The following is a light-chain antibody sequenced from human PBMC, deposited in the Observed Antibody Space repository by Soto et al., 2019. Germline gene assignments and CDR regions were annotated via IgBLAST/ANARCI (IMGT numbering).Light chain of an antibody. CDR3: SSYTTGGSLV. J-gene: IGLJ2*01. CDR1: SSDVGGYNY. Sequence: QSALTQPASVSGSPGQSITISCTGTSSDVGGYNYVSWYQQHPGKAPKLMIYDVSNRPSGVSNRFSGSKSGNTASLTISGLQAEDEADYYCSSYTTGGSLVFGGGTKLTV. V-gene: IGLV2-14*01. CDR2: DVS.